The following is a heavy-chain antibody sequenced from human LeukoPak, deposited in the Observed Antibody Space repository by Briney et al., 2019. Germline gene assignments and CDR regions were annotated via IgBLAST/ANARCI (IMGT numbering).Heavy chain of an antibody. CDR1: GYTFTSYA. J-gene: IGHJ6*03. CDR2: INTNTGNP. V-gene: IGHV7-4-1*02. CDR3: ARGRGAAAGKGYYYYYMDV. D-gene: IGHD6-13*01. Sequence: ASVKVSCKASGYTFTSYAMNWVRQAPGQGLEWLGWINTNTGNPTYAQGFTGRFVFSLDTSVSTAYLQISSLKAEDTAVYYCARGRGAAAGKGYYYYYMDVWGKGTTVTVSS.